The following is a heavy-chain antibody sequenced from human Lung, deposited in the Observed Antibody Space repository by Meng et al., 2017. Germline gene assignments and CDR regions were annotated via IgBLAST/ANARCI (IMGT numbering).Heavy chain of an antibody. J-gene: IGHJ4*02. D-gene: IGHD4-11*01. CDR1: RGSFSDYY. V-gene: IGHV4-34*01. Sequence: QVQLQQWGAGLLKSSETLSLTCVVSRGSFSDYYWSWIRQPPGKGLEWIGDINHSGSTNYNPSLESRATISVDTSQNNLSLKLSSVSAADSAVYYCARGPTTMAHDFDYWGQGTLVTVSS. CDR3: ARGPTTMAHDFDY. CDR2: INHSGST.